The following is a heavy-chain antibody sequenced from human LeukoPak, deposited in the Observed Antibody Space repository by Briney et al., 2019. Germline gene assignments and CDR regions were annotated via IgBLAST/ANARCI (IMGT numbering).Heavy chain of an antibody. J-gene: IGHJ4*02. D-gene: IGHD5-12*01. CDR3: ASPGYSGYA. CDR2: INHSGST. Sequence: ASETLSLTCTVSGGSISSYYWSWIRQPPGKGLEWIGEINHSGSTNYSPSLKSRVTISVDTSKNQFSLKLSSVTAADTAVYYCASPGYSGYAWGQGTLVTVSS. V-gene: IGHV4-34*01. CDR1: GGSISSYY.